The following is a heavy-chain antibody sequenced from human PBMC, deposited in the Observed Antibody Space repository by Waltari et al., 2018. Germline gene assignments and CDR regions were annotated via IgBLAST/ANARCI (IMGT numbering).Heavy chain of an antibody. V-gene: IGHV3-7*01. CDR3: TCIAESGSYPANFAY. D-gene: IGHD3-16*02. Sequence: EVQLVESGGGLVQPGGSLRRSCAASGFTFSSNWMSWVRQAPGKGLEWVANIKQDGSEQYYLDSVQGRFTISSDNAKNSLYLQMNSLTAEATAVSYCTCIAESGSYPANFAYWGPGTLVTVSS. CDR2: IKQDGSEQ. CDR1: GFTFSSNW. J-gene: IGHJ4*02.